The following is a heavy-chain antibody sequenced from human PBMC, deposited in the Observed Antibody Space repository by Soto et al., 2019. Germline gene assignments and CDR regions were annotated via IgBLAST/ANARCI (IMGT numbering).Heavy chain of an antibody. D-gene: IGHD1-26*01. Sequence: PGGSLRLSCAASGFTFSDYEMNWVRQAPGKGLEWVSYISHSGSTTYYADSVRGRFTISRDDAEKSVYLQMNSLRAEDSAIYYCARDSGGGYYDFFDSCGQGSLVTVSS. CDR2: ISHSGSTT. CDR3: ARDSGGGYYDFFDS. CDR1: GFTFSDYE. J-gene: IGHJ4*02. V-gene: IGHV3-48*03.